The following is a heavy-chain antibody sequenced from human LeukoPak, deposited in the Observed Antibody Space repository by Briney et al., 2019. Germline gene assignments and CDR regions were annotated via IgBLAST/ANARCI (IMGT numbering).Heavy chain of an antibody. CDR2: IHHGGTT. V-gene: IGHV4-4*02. Sequence: PSGTLSLTCAVSGGSITSGNWWTWVRQSPGKGLEWIGEIHHGGTTNYNPSLKSRVTISVDKSKNQFSLKLNSVTAADAVVYYCAKKDYYYMDVWGKGTTVTVSS. CDR1: GGSITSGNW. J-gene: IGHJ6*03. CDR3: AKKDYYYMDV.